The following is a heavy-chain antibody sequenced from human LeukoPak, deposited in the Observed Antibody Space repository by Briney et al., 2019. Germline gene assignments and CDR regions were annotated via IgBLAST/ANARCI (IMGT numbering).Heavy chain of an antibody. CDR1: GGSISSSSYY. Sequence: PSETLSLTCTVSGGSISSSSYYWGWIRQPPGKGLEWIGRIYTSGSTNYNPSLKSRVTMSVDTSKNQFSLKLSSVTAADTAVYYCASVGIAAAGTGPGSSLLYFDYWGQGTLVTVSS. J-gene: IGHJ4*02. V-gene: IGHV4-61*05. CDR2: IYTSGST. D-gene: IGHD6-13*01. CDR3: ASVGIAAAGTGPGSSLLYFDY.